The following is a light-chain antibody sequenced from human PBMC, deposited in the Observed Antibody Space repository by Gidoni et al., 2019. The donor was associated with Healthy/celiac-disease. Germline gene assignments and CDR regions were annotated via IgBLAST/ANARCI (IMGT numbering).Light chain of an antibody. CDR2: GAS. CDR3: QQYNNWPPYT. V-gene: IGKV3-15*01. J-gene: IGKJ2*01. Sequence: DIVMTQSPATPSVSPGERATLARRASQSVSSNLAWYQQKPGQAPRLPIYGASTRATGIPARFSGSGSGTEFTLTISSLQSEDFAVYYCQQYNNWPPYTFXQXTKLEIK. CDR1: QSVSSN.